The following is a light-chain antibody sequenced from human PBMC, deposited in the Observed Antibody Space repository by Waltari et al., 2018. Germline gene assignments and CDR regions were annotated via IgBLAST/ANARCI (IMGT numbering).Light chain of an antibody. V-gene: IGLV3-27*01. J-gene: IGLJ3*02. Sequence: SSELTQPSSVSVSPGQTATITCSGDVLAKKYARWFQQKSGQTPVLVVYRDTERASGIPGRFSASSSGTTVTLTISGAQVDDEADYYCYSTSDNTQMFGGGTKLTVL. CDR2: RDT. CDR1: VLAKKY. CDR3: YSTSDNTQM.